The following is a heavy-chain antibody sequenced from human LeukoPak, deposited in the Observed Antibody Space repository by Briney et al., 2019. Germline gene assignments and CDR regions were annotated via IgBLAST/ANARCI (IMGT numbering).Heavy chain of an antibody. CDR2: ISSSSSYI. CDR1: GFTFSSYS. D-gene: IGHD3-3*01. Sequence: GGSLRLSCAASGFTFSSYSMNWVRQAPGKGLEWVSSISSSSSYIYYADSVKGRFTISRDNAKNSLYLQMNSLRAEDTAVYYCARRYDFWSGYDRDKTRKGIYYYYYYMDVWGKGTTVTVSS. CDR3: ARRYDFWSGYDRDKTRKGIYYYYYYMDV. V-gene: IGHV3-21*01. J-gene: IGHJ6*03.